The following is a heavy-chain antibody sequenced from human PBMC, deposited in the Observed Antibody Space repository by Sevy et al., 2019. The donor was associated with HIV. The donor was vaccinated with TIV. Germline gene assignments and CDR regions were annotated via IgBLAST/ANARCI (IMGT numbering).Heavy chain of an antibody. CDR2: ISSSSSYI. Sequence: GGSLRLSCAASGFTFSSYSMNWVRQAPGKGLEWVSSISSSSSYIYYADSVKGRFTISRDNAKNSLYLQMNSLRAEDTAVYYCARDASTTHGDYDGPDYYYYYGMDVWGQGTTVTVSS. CDR3: ARDASTTHGDYDGPDYYYYYGMDV. CDR1: GFTFSSYS. J-gene: IGHJ6*02. V-gene: IGHV3-21*01. D-gene: IGHD4-17*01.